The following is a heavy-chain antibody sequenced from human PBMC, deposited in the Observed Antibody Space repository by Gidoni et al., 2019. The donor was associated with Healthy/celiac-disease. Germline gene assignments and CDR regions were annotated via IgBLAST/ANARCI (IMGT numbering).Heavy chain of an antibody. V-gene: IGHV4-34*01. D-gene: IGHD4-17*01. J-gene: IGHJ4*02. CDR3: ARITTGPVDGGDY. Sequence: QVQLQQWGAGLLKPSETLSLTCAVYGGSFSGYYWSWIRQPPGKGLEWIGEINHSGSTNYNPSLKSRVTISVDTSKNQFSLKLSSVTAADTAVYYCARITTGPVDGGDYWGQGTLVTVSS. CDR1: GGSFSGYY. CDR2: INHSGST.